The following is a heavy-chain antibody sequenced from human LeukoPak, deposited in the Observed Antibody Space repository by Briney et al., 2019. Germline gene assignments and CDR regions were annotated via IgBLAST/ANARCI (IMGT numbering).Heavy chain of an antibody. CDR1: GGSISSYY. CDR2: IYYSGST. D-gene: IGHD6-19*01. J-gene: IGHJ4*02. V-gene: IGHV4-59*01. Sequence: SETLSLTCTVSGGSISSYYWSWIRQPPGKGLEWIGYIYYSGSTNYNPSLKSRVTISVDTSKNQFSLKLSSVTAADTAVYYCARGIAVAGPFDYWGQGTLVTGSS. CDR3: ARGIAVAGPFDY.